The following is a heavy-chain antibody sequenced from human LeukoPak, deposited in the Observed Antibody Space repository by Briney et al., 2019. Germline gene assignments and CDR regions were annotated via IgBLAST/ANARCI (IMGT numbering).Heavy chain of an antibody. Sequence: PGGSLRLSCAASGFTFSIYSMNWVRQAPGKGLEWVSKISSDSSSIYYADSVKGRFTISRDNAKNSLYLQMNNLGAEDTAVYYCARERGYCTDTSCYGFDYWGQGILVTVSS. V-gene: IGHV3-48*01. D-gene: IGHD2-2*01. CDR1: GFTFSIYS. J-gene: IGHJ4*02. CDR3: ARERGYCTDTSCYGFDY. CDR2: ISSDSSSI.